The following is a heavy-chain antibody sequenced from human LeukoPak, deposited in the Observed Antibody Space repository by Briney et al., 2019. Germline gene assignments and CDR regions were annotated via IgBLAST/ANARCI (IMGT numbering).Heavy chain of an antibody. CDR3: AREEAREWHYFDY. CDR2: ISGSGGST. CDR1: GFTFSSYA. V-gene: IGHV3-23*01. J-gene: IGHJ4*02. D-gene: IGHD2-8*01. Sequence: GGSLRLSCAASGFTFSSYAMSWVRQAPGKGLEWVSAISGSGGSTFYADSVKGRFTISRDNSKNTLYLQMNSLRAEDTAVYYCAREEAREWHYFDYWGQGTLVTVSS.